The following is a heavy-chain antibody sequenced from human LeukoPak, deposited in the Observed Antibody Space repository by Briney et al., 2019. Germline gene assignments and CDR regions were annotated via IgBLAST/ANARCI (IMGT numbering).Heavy chain of an antibody. D-gene: IGHD3-3*01. CDR2: ISAYNGNT. J-gene: IGHJ4*02. CDR1: GYTFTSYG. Sequence: ASVKVSCKASGYTFTSYGISWVRQAPGQGLEWMGWISAYNGNTNYAQKLQGRVTMATDTSTSTAYMELRSLRSDDTAVYYCARAPEPGITILGVVTQFDYWGQGTLVTVSS. CDR3: ARAPEPGITILGVVTQFDY. V-gene: IGHV1-18*01.